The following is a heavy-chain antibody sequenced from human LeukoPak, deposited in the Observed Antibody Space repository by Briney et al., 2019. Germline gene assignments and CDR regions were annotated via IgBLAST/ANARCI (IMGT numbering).Heavy chain of an antibody. V-gene: IGHV3-7*01. CDR3: ARGDSSSKIDY. CDR1: GFTLNNYW. D-gene: IGHD6-6*01. J-gene: IGHJ4*02. CDR2: IWEDGSQK. Sequence: PGGSLRLSCAASGFTLNNYWMNWVRQAPGKGLEWVANIWEDGSQKYYVDSVKGRFTIYRDNAKNSLYLQMNSLRAEDTAVYYCARGDSSSKIDYWGQGTLVTVSS.